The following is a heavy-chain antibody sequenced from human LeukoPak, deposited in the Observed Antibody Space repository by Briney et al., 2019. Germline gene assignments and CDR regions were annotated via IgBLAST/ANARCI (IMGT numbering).Heavy chain of an antibody. J-gene: IGHJ6*02. V-gene: IGHV1-18*01. CDR1: GCTFTSYG. CDR3: ARDSSSSDYYYYYGMDV. D-gene: IGHD6-6*01. CDR2: ISAYNGNT. Sequence: ASVKVSCEASGCTFTSYGISWVRQAPGQGLEWMGWISAYNGNTNYAQKLQGRVTMTTDTSTSTAYMELRSLRSDDTAVYYCARDSSSSDYYYYYGMDVWGQGTTVTVSS.